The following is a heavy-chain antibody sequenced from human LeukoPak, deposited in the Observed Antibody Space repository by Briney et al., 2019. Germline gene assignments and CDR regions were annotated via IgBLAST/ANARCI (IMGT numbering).Heavy chain of an antibody. CDR1: GFTFSSYG. V-gene: IGHV3-33*06. Sequence: GRSLRLSCAASGFTFSSYGMHWVRQAPGKGLEWVAVIWYDGSNKYYADSVKGRFTISRDNSKNTLYLQMNSLRAEDTAVYYCAKGQVPAAMSPVWYMDVWGKGTTATVSS. J-gene: IGHJ6*03. CDR3: AKGQVPAAMSPVWYMDV. CDR2: IWYDGSNK. D-gene: IGHD2-2*01.